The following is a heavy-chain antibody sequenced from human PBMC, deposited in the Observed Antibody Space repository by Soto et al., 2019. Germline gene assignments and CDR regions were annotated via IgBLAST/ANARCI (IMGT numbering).Heavy chain of an antibody. D-gene: IGHD2-15*01. CDR2: IYYSGST. V-gene: IGHV4-59*08. J-gene: IGHJ4*02. Sequence: HVQLQESGPGLVKPSETLSLTCTVSGDSISGYYWNWIRQPPGMGLEWIGYIYYSGSTNYNPSLKSSVXXSXDXXKKQFSLNLTSVTAADTAMYYCARHGSRDVVRFDYWGQGILVSVSS. CDR1: GDSISGYY. CDR3: ARHGSRDVVRFDY.